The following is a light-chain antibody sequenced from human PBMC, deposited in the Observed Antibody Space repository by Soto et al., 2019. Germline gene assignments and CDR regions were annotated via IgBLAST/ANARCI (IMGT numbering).Light chain of an antibody. V-gene: IGKV3-15*01. Sequence: EIVMTQSPATVSVSPGERATLSCRASQSVNSNLVWYQHKPGQAPRLLIYGASTRATGIPARFSGSGSGTDFTLTISSLQSEDFALSYCQQYNNWLWTFGQGTRVEIK. CDR3: QQYNNWLWT. CDR1: QSVNSN. J-gene: IGKJ1*01. CDR2: GAS.